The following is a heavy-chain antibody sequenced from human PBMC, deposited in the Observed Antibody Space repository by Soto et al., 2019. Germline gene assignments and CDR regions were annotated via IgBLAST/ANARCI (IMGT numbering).Heavy chain of an antibody. D-gene: IGHD3-16*01. CDR3: ARDLHDYVSFRFDP. V-gene: IGHV3-21*01. Sequence: GGSLDSPVQPLDSPSVASMNWVRQAPGKGLEWVSSISSSSSFIYYADSLKGRFTISRDNAKNSLYLQMNSLRAEDTAVYYCARDLHDYVSFRFDPWGQGTLVTVSS. CDR1: DSPSVAS. J-gene: IGHJ5*02. CDR2: ISSSSSFI.